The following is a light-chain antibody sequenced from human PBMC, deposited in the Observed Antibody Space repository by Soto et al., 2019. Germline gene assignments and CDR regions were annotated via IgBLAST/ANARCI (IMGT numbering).Light chain of an antibody. V-gene: IGKV3-11*01. CDR1: QSVSSH. CDR2: DAS. CDR3: QQGCKWPLT. J-gene: IGKJ5*01. Sequence: EIVLTQSPATLSLSPGEGATVSCRASQSVSSHLAWYQQKRGQAPRLLIYDASSRASGIPARFSGRGSGTAFTLTISYLEPADFAIYYCQQGCKWPLTFGQGTRLEIK.